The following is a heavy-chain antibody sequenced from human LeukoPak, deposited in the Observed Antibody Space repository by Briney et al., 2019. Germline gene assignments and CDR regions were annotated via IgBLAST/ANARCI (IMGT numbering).Heavy chain of an antibody. CDR1: GFTFSSYA. D-gene: IGHD3-10*01. J-gene: IGHJ5*02. CDR3: AGLELRGVISRGVNWFDP. V-gene: IGHV3-23*01. Sequence: GGSLGLSCAASGFTFSSYAMSWVRQAPGKGLEWVSAISGSGGSTYYADSVKGRFTISRDNSKYTLYLQMNSLRAEDTAVYYCAGLELRGVISRGVNWFDPWGQGTLVTVSS. CDR2: ISGSGGST.